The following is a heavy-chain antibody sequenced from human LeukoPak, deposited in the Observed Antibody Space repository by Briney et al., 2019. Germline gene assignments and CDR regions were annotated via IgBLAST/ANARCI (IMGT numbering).Heavy chain of an antibody. J-gene: IGHJ5*02. CDR3: ARGVLRYNWFDP. V-gene: IGHV4-34*01. Sequence: PSETLSLTCAVYGGSFSGYYWSWIRQPPGKGLEWIGEMNHSGSTNYNPSLKSRVTISADTSKNQFSLKLSSVTAADTAVYYCARGVLRYNWFDPWGQGTLVTVSS. CDR2: MNHSGST. CDR1: GGSFSGYY. D-gene: IGHD3-3*01.